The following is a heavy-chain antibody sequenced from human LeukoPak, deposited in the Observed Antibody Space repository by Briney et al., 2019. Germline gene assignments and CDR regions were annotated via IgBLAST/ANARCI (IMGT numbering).Heavy chain of an antibody. V-gene: IGHV3-30*18. Sequence: GGSLRLSCAASGFTFSSYGMHWVRQAPGKGLEWVAVISYDGSNKYYADSVKGRFTISRDNSKNTLYLQMNSLRAEDTAVYYCAKDPTEVVTSYYFDYWGQGTLVTVSS. CDR1: GFTFSSYG. CDR3: AKDPTEVVTSYYFDY. J-gene: IGHJ4*02. D-gene: IGHD3-22*01. CDR2: ISYDGSNK.